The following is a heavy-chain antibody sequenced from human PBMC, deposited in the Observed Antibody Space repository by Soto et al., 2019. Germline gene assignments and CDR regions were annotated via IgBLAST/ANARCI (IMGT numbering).Heavy chain of an antibody. V-gene: IGHV1-69*12. CDR2: IDPIFGTA. Sequence: QVQLVQSGAEVKKPGSSVKVSCKAPGGTFSSYAISWVRQAPGQGLEWMGGIDPIFGTANYAQKFQGRVTIPADEXXSXAXXDLSSLRSEDTAVYYCARDDCGGHCYSPIPTVFDYWGQGTLVTVSS. J-gene: IGHJ4*02. CDR3: ARDDCGGHCYSPIPTVFDY. CDR1: GGTFSSYA. D-gene: IGHD2-21*02.